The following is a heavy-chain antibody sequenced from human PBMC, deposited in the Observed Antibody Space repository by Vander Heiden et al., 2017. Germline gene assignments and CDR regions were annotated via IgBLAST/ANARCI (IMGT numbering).Heavy chain of an antibody. CDR3: AKIIAAHLNNYWYGMDV. CDR1: GFTLSSYA. V-gene: IGHV3-23*01. Sequence: EVQLFESGGGLVQPGGTLRRSCAASGFTLSSYAMIWVRQGPGKGLESISGISDSGDRTYYADSVKGRFTISRDNFKNTLHLQMNSLRAGDTAVYYCAKIIAAHLNNYWYGMDVWGQGTTVTVSS. D-gene: IGHD6-13*01. J-gene: IGHJ6*02. CDR2: ISDSGDRT.